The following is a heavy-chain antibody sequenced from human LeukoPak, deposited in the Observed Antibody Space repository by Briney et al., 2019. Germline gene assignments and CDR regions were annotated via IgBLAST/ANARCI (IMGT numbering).Heavy chain of an antibody. D-gene: IGHD3-10*01. CDR2: INPNSGGT. CDR1: GYTFTGYY. J-gene: IGHJ4*02. CDR3: ARDEGNTMVRGVILYYFDY. V-gene: IGHV1-2*02. Sequence: VASVKVSCKASGYTFTGYYMHWVRQAPGQGLEWMGWINPNSGGTNYAQKFQGRVTMTRDTSISTAYMELSRLRSDDTAVYYCARDEGNTMVRGVILYYFDYWGQGTLSPSPQ.